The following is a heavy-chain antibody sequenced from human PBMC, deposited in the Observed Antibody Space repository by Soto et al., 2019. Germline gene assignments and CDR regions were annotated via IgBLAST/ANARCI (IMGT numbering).Heavy chain of an antibody. D-gene: IGHD1-26*01. J-gene: IGHJ4*02. CDR1: GFTFSSYG. Sequence: QVQLVESGGGVVQPGRSLRLSCAASGFTFSSYGMNWVRQAPGKGLEWVAVISYDGSNKYYADSVKGRFTISRDNSKNTLYLQMNSLRAEDTAVYYCAKDKGIVGATPHYWGQGTLVTVSS. CDR3: AKDKGIVGATPHY. V-gene: IGHV3-30*18. CDR2: ISYDGSNK.